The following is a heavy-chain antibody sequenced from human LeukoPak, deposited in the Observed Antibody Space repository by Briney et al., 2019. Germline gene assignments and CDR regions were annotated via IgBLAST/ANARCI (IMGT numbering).Heavy chain of an antibody. CDR2: ISPDGGRG. Sequence: GKGLEWLAVISPDGGRGYYVDSVKGRFTISRDDAKNTVYLQMNSLRAEDTAVYYCATVFDFWGQGTLVTVSS. J-gene: IGHJ5*01. V-gene: IGHV3-30-3*01. CDR3: ATVFDF.